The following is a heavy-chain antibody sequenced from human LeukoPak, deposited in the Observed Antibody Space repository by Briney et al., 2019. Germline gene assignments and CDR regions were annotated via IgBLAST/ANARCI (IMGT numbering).Heavy chain of an antibody. CDR3: ARTSGFFDSGGSFHENSYFFDS. J-gene: IGHJ4*02. CDR1: GESFIGYF. Sequence: SETLSLTCSVSGESFIGYFWTWIRQPPGRGLEWIGDINHIGRTNDNPSLKSRVSISVDTSSNQFSLTLTSVTAADTAVYYCARTSGFFDSGGSFHENSYFFDSWGQGTLVTVSS. CDR2: INHIGRT. V-gene: IGHV4-34*01. D-gene: IGHD3-22*01.